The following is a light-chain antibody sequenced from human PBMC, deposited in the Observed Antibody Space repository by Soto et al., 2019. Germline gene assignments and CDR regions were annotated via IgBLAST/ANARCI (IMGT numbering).Light chain of an antibody. Sequence: EIVMTQSPATLSVSPGERATLYCRASQSVSSNLAWYQQRPGQAPRLLIYGASTRATGIPARFSGSGSGTEFTLTIGSLQSEDFAVYYCQQYHNLWTFGQGTKGDIK. J-gene: IGKJ1*01. V-gene: IGKV3-15*01. CDR3: QQYHNLWT. CDR2: GAS. CDR1: QSVSSN.